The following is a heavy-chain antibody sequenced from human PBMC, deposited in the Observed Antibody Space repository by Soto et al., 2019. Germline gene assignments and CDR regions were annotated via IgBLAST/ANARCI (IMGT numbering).Heavy chain of an antibody. CDR2: IIPIFGNT. J-gene: IGHJ4*02. D-gene: IGHD6-6*01. CDR1: GGTFSSYA. V-gene: IGHV1-69*06. Sequence: GASVKVSCKASGGTFSSYAISWVRQAPGQGLEWMGGIIPIFGNTNYAQKLQGRVTISVDTSTNPFSMKLSSVSAADTAVYYCARNAARSAAVDYWGQGTLVTVSS. CDR3: ARNAARSAAVDY.